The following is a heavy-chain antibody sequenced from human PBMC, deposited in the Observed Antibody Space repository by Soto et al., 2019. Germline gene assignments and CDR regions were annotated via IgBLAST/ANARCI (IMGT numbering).Heavy chain of an antibody. V-gene: IGHV4-39*01. CDR1: GDSISSSNSH. D-gene: IGHD3-3*02. CDR2: VYYGGAIFYSGNI. CDR3: VRYDRINMKPYSPEGFHI. J-gene: IGHJ3*02. Sequence: SETLSLTCTVSGDSISSSNSHWGWTRQPPGKGLEYIGSVYYGGAIFYSGNIYYNPSLKSRVTISVDTSKNQFSLRLSSVTAADTGVYYCVRYDRINMKPYSPEGFHIWGQGTMVT.